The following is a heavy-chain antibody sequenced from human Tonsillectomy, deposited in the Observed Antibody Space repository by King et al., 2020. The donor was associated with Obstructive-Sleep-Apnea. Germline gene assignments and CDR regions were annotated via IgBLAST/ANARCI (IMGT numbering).Heavy chain of an antibody. Sequence: QLAQSGGEVKKPGASVKVSCKASGYTFISYGFTWVRQAPGQGLEWMGWIGAYNGKTDYAQSLQGRITMTTDTSTSTAYMELRSLKSEDTAVYYCARVHSTNWFYFDYWGQGTRVTVSS. CDR2: IGAYNGKT. CDR1: GYTFISYG. CDR3: ARVHSTNWFYFDY. V-gene: IGHV1-18*01. D-gene: IGHD3-9*01. J-gene: IGHJ4*02.